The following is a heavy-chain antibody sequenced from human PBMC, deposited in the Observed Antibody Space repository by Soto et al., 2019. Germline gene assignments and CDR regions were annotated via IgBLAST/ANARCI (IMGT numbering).Heavy chain of an antibody. CDR1: GGSISSGGYY. Sequence: QVQLQESGPGLVKPSQTLSLTCTVSGGSISSGGYYWSWIRQHPGKGLEWIGYIYYSGSTYYNPSLKSRVTISVDTSKNQFSLKLSSVTAADMAVYYCARGLTIFGVVEGWFDPWGQGTLVTVSS. J-gene: IGHJ5*02. CDR3: ARGLTIFGVVEGWFDP. D-gene: IGHD3-3*01. CDR2: IYYSGST. V-gene: IGHV4-31*03.